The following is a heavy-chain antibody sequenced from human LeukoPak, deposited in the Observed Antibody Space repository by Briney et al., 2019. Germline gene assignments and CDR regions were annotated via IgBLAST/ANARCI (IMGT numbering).Heavy chain of an antibody. CDR2: ISYDGSSK. V-gene: IGHV3-30*14. CDR3: ARDSVWRGAFDI. Sequence: PGRSLRLSCEGSGFNFTSFGMHWVRQAPDKGLEWVAIISYDGSSKYYGDSVKGRFTISRDNSKNTLYLQMNSLRAEDTAVYYCARDSVWRGAFDIWGQGTMVTVSS. D-gene: IGHD2-21*01. J-gene: IGHJ3*02. CDR1: GFNFTSFG.